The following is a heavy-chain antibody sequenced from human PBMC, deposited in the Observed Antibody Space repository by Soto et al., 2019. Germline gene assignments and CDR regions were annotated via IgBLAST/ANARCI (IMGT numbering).Heavy chain of an antibody. J-gene: IGHJ4*02. V-gene: IGHV3-23*01. CDR3: AKACTEYSASIDY. D-gene: IGHD2-8*01. CDR2: ISGSGGSS. CDR1: GFSFSSYA. Sequence: GGSLRLSCEASGFSFSSYAMIWVRQAPGKGLEWVSVISGSGGSSYFADSVKGRFTISRDNSKNMLYLEMSSLRAEDTAIYFFAKACTEYSASIDYWGQGTLVTVSS.